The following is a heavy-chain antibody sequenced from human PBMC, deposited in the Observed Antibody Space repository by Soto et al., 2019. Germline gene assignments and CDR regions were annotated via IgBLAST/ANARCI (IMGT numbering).Heavy chain of an antibody. CDR1: GFTFSSYA. CDR2: ISGSGGST. J-gene: IGHJ4*02. D-gene: IGHD3-9*01. Sequence: XESLRLSFAASGFTFSSYAMSWVRQAPGKGLEWVSAISGSGGSTYYADSVKGRFTISRDNSKNTLYLQMNSLRAEDTAVYYCAKYRLWPPLENGTGYAYFDYWGQGTLVTVSS. CDR3: AKYRLWPPLENGTGYAYFDY. V-gene: IGHV3-23*01.